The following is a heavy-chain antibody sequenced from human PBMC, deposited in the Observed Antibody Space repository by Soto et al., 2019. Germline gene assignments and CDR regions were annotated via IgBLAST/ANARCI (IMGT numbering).Heavy chain of an antibody. Sequence: ESGGGVVPPGTSLRLSCAASGFTFTAFAIHWVRQAPGKGLEWVAVISYDGRDSHYADSVKGRLTISRDNSKNTVFLQINSLTTEDTAVYYCAKDRYFDYYYFDYWGQGTRVTVSS. CDR2: ISYDGRDS. J-gene: IGHJ4*02. CDR3: AKDRYFDYYYFDY. V-gene: IGHV3-30*04. D-gene: IGHD3-9*01. CDR1: GFTFTAFA.